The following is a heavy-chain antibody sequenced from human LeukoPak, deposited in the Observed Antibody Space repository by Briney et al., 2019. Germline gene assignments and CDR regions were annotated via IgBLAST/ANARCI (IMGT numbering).Heavy chain of an antibody. CDR3: ASGSYSPVMDY. J-gene: IGHJ4*02. CDR2: IYHSGST. V-gene: IGHV4-39*07. CDR1: GGSISSGSYY. D-gene: IGHD1-26*01. Sequence: KSSETLSLTCTVSGGSISSGSYYWGWIRQPPGKGLEWIGSIYHSGSTYYNPSLKSRVTISVDTSKNQFSLKLSSVTAADTAVYYCASGSYSPVMDYWGQGTLVTVSS.